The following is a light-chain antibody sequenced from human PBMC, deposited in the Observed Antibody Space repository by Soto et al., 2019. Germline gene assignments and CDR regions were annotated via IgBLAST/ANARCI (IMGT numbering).Light chain of an antibody. CDR3: CSYAGTSTFGV. V-gene: IGLV2-11*01. CDR2: HVS. CDR1: SSDVVGYNS. J-gene: IGLJ3*02. Sequence: QSVLTQPRSVSGSPGQSVSISCTGASSDVVGYNSVSWYQQHPGKAPKLMIYHVSQRPSGVPDRFSGSKSGNTASLTISGLQAEDEADYYCCSYAGTSTFGVFGGGTQLTVL.